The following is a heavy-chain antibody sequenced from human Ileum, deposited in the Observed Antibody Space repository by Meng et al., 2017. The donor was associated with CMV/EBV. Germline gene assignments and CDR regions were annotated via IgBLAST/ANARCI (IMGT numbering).Heavy chain of an antibody. Sequence: TCAVSGGSLTGYYCSWIRQPPGKGLEWIGEINYSESTNYNPSLNSRVTISVDTFKNQCSLKLTSVTAADTAMYYCARRVGSGKYFFDYWSLGALVTV. V-gene: IGHV4-34*01. CDR3: ARRVGSGKYFFDY. CDR1: GGSLTGYY. J-gene: IGHJ4*02. CDR2: INYSEST. D-gene: IGHD3-10*01.